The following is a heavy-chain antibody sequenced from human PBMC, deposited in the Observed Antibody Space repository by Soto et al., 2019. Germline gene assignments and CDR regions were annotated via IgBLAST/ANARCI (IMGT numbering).Heavy chain of an antibody. CDR3: AAKKYRTSSTNYFYNYGMDI. Sequence: QVQLVQSGAEVKRPGSSVKVSCRASGGTFSDYTFSWVRQAPGQGLEWLGGIIQFLGSSKYAHNFQHRGTFSADESTATAFMDLSSLRSGDTAVYYCAAKKYRTSSTNYFYNYGMDIWGQGTTVTVSS. D-gene: IGHD6-6*01. CDR1: GGTFSDYT. CDR2: IIQFLGSS. J-gene: IGHJ6*02. V-gene: IGHV1-69*01.